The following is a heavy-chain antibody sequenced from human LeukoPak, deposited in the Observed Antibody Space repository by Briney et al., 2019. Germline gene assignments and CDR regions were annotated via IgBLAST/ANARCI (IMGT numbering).Heavy chain of an antibody. CDR3: ARRSAVTTDFDY. J-gene: IGHJ4*02. CDR1: GDSISSYY. Sequence: PSETLSLTCTVSGDSISSYYWSWIRQPPGKGLEWIGYIYYSGSTNYNPSLKSRVTISVDTSKNQFSLKLSSVTAADTAVYYCARRSAVTTDFDYWGQGTLVTVSS. CDR2: IYYSGST. V-gene: IGHV4-59*01. D-gene: IGHD4-11*01.